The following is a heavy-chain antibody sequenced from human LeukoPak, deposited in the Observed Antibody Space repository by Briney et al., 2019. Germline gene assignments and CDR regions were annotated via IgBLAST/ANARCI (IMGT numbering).Heavy chain of an antibody. J-gene: IGHJ6*03. CDR2: INHSGST. CDR1: GGSFSGYS. V-gene: IGHV4-34*01. Sequence: PSETLSLTCAVYGGSFSGYSWSWIRQPPGKGLEWIGEINHSGSTNYNPSLKSRVTISVDTSKNQFSLKLSSVTAADTAVYYCARHLNYYYYMDVWGKGTTVTISS. CDR3: ARHLNYYYYMDV.